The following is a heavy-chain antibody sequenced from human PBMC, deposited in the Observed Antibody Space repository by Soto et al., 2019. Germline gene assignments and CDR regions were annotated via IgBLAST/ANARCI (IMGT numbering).Heavy chain of an antibody. Sequence: PSETMSLTCTVSGGSISSSSYYWGWIRQPPGKELEWIGSIYYSGSTYYNPSLKSRVTISVDTSKNQFSLELSSVTAADTAVYYCARPGNYGSGSYLYYLDYWGQGTLVT. CDR1: GGSISSSSYY. J-gene: IGHJ4*02. V-gene: IGHV4-39*01. CDR2: IYYSGST. CDR3: ARPGNYGSGSYLYYLDY. D-gene: IGHD3-10*01.